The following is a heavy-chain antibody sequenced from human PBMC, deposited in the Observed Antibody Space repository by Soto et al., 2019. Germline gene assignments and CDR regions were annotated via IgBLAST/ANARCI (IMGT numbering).Heavy chain of an antibody. D-gene: IGHD3-3*01. CDR2: IYRSDSDI. V-gene: IGHV5-51*01. CDR3: AGPDYDFLSGYHYYYYGMDV. J-gene: IGHJ6*02. CDR1: GYRFTNYW. Sequence: GESLKISCKGSGYRFTNYWIAWVRQRPWKGLEWMGIIYRSDSDIRYSPSFQGQVTISADKSINTAYLQWSSLKASDTATYYCAGPDYDFLSGYHYYYYGMDVWGQGTTVTVSS.